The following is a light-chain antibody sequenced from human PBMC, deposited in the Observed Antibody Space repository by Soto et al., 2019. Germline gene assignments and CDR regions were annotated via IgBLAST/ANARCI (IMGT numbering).Light chain of an antibody. CDR2: ENN. Sequence: QAVVTQPPSVSAAPGQKVTISCSGSSSNIGNNYVSWYQQLPGTAPKLLIYENNKRPSGIPDRFSGSKSGTSATLGITGLQTGDEADYYCGTWDSSLSPHWVFGGGTKLTVL. V-gene: IGLV1-51*02. CDR3: GTWDSSLSPHWV. CDR1: SSNIGNNY. J-gene: IGLJ3*02.